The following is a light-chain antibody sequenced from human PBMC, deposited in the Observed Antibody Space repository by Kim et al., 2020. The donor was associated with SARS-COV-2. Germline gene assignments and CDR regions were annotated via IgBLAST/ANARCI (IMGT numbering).Light chain of an antibody. CDR1: QSLSGW. CDR3: QQADSFTNT. CDR2: DTS. Sequence: SVGDRVLITCRASQSLSGWLDWYQQKSGKAPRLLIYDTSNLQSGVPSRFTGSGSGTDFTLTITNLQPEDFATYYCQQADSFTNTFGQGTRLEIK. V-gene: IGKV1-12*01. J-gene: IGKJ5*01.